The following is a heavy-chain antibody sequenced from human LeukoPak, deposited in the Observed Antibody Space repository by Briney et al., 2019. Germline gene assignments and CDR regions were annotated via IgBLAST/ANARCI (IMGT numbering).Heavy chain of an antibody. J-gene: IGHJ6*02. Sequence: GGSLRLSCAASGFDFSSNWMHWVRQAPGKGLEWVAVISSGGSDKYHAGSVKGRFTISRDNSKNTLYLQMDSLRAEDTAVYYCAKEVTIPAAGRKDYYYYGLDVWGQGTTVTVSS. CDR3: AKEVTIPAAGRKDYYYYGLDV. V-gene: IGHV3-30*18. CDR2: ISSGGSDK. CDR1: GFDFSSNW. D-gene: IGHD6-13*01.